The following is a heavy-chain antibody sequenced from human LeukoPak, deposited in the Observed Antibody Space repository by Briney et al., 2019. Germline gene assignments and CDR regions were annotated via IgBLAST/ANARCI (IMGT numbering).Heavy chain of an antibody. V-gene: IGHV3-15*01. Sequence: PGGSLRLSCAASGLSFSSYWMSWVRQAPGKGLEWVGRIKSKTDGGTTDYAAPVKGRFTISRDDSKNTLYLQMNSLKTEDTAVYYCTTDPHITMIVVVQWGQGTLVTVSS. CDR1: GLSFSSYW. J-gene: IGHJ4*02. CDR3: TTDPHITMIVVVQ. CDR2: IKSKTDGGTT. D-gene: IGHD3-22*01.